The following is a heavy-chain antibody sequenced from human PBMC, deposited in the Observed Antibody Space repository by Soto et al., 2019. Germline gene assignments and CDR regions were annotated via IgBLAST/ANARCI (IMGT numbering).Heavy chain of an antibody. CDR3: ARDGLLFSGPYRPSRFDY. CDR1: GFKFSDYW. V-gene: IGHV3-7*03. CDR2: IKHDTSEA. Sequence: DVQLVESGGGLVQPGRSLRLSCAASGFKFSDYWMSWVRQAPGKGLEWVGNIKHDTSEAHYADSVKGRFTITRDNIKNFLFLQMNGLRSDDTASYYCARDGLLFSGPYRPSRFDYGGRGTLVTVSS. D-gene: IGHD3-16*02. J-gene: IGHJ4*02.